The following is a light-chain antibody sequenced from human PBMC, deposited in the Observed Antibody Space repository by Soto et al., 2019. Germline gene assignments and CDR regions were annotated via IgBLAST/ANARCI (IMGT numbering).Light chain of an antibody. CDR1: QSLLHDNGNNY. J-gene: IGKJ2*01. CDR3: MQGFPNVPYT. CDR2: LGS. Sequence: DIVMTQSPLSLPVTPGEPASISCRSSQSLLHDNGNNYLDWYLQRPGQSPQVLIYLGSNRASGVPDRFSGSGSGTDFTLKISRVEAEDVGVYYCMQGFPNVPYTFGQGTKLEIK. V-gene: IGKV2-28*01.